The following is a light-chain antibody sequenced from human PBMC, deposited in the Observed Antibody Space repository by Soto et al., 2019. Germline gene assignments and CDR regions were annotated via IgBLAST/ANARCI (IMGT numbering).Light chain of an antibody. J-gene: IGKJ1*01. V-gene: IGKV1-33*01. CDR1: QDISNY. CDR3: QQYDNLFGT. Sequence: DIQMTQSPSSLSASVGDRVTITCQASQDISNYLNWYQQKPGKAPKLLIYDASNLETGVPSRFSGSGSGTDFTFTISSLQPEDIATYYCQQYDNLFGTFGQGTKVEIK. CDR2: DAS.